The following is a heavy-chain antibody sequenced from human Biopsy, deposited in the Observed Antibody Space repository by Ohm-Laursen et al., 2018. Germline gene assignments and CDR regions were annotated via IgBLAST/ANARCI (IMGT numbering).Heavy chain of an antibody. Sequence: SLRLPCSASGFTYTNYAMSWVRQAPGKGLEWVSAITTSGETTYYTDPVKGRFTISRDNSKNTLYLQMTSLGADDTAIYYCAKFTGYTFPWDAFDMWGQGTMVTVSS. CDR2: ITTSGETT. V-gene: IGHV3-23*01. J-gene: IGHJ3*02. CDR1: GFTYTNYA. CDR3: AKFTGYTFPWDAFDM. D-gene: IGHD1-1*01.